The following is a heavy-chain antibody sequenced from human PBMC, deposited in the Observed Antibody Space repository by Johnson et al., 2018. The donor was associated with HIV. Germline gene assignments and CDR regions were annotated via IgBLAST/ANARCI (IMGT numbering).Heavy chain of an antibody. Sequence: VQLVESGGGLIQPGGSLRLSCAASGFTVSSNYMNWVRQAPGKGLEWVSVIYSGGSTFYADSVKGRFTISRDNSKNTLYLQMNSLRAEDTAVYYCAKDLHGYQLRDDAFDIWGQGTMVTVSS. V-gene: IGHV3-53*01. CDR1: GFTVSSNY. D-gene: IGHD2-2*01. CDR2: IYSGGST. CDR3: AKDLHGYQLRDDAFDI. J-gene: IGHJ3*02.